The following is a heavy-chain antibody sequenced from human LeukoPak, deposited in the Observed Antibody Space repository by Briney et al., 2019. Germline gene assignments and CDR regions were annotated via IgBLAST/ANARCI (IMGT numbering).Heavy chain of an antibody. CDR3: ARDLGAVAGENY. CDR2: ISSMSSYI. J-gene: IGHJ4*02. Sequence: KSGGSLRLSCAASGFTFSSYAMSWVRQAPGMGLEWVSSISSMSSYIYYADSVKGRFTISRDNAKNSLYLQMNSLRAEDTAVYYCARDLGAVAGENYWGQGTLVTVSS. V-gene: IGHV3-21*01. D-gene: IGHD6-19*01. CDR1: GFTFSSYA.